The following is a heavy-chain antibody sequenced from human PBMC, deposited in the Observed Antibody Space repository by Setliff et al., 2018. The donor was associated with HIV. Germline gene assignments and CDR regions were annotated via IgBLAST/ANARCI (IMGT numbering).Heavy chain of an antibody. Sequence: SETLSLTCNVSGDSVSGSNWWTWVRRSPQKGLEWIGEIYHGGSTNYNPSLKSRVTISVDKSKNQFSLKLSSVTAADTAVYYCARATPGYNYGSRHAFDIWGQGTKVTVSS. D-gene: IGHD5-18*01. CDR3: ARATPGYNYGSRHAFDI. V-gene: IGHV4-4*02. CDR1: GDSVSGSNW. J-gene: IGHJ3*02. CDR2: IYHGGST.